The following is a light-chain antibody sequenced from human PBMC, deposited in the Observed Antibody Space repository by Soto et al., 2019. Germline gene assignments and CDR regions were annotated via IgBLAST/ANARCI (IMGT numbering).Light chain of an antibody. CDR2: VNSDGTH. V-gene: IGLV4-69*01. J-gene: IGLJ3*02. Sequence: QAVVTQSPSASASLGASVNFTCTRDSGHSDYAIAWHQQRPEKGPRYLMEVNSDGTHKKGDGIPDRFSGSSSGAERYLTISSLQSEDEADYYCQTWGTETRVFGGGTKLTVL. CDR1: SGHSDYA. CDR3: QTWGTETRV.